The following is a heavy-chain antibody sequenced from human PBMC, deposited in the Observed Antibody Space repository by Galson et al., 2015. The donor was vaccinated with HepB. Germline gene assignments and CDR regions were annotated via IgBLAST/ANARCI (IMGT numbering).Heavy chain of an antibody. J-gene: IGHJ6*02. D-gene: IGHD3-22*01. CDR1: GFSFSSFT. Sequence: SLRLSCAASGFSFSSFTMHWVRQAPGKGLEWVALISHDGSNEYYADSLKGRFTVSRDNSKNTLYLQIHTLRPEDTAVYYCARVLYSDGSGYYPRAVYSFFYYGLDVWGQGTTVTVSS. CDR2: ISHDGSNE. CDR3: ARVLYSDGSGYYPRAVYSFFYYGLDV. V-gene: IGHV3-30-3*01.